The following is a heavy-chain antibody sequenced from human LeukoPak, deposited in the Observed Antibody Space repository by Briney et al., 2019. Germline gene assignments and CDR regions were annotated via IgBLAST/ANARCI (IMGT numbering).Heavy chain of an antibody. V-gene: IGHV1-8*03. CDR2: MNPNSGNT. J-gene: IGHJ4*02. CDR1: GYTFTSYD. Sequence: ASVKVSCKASGYTFTSYDINWVRQATGQGLEWMGWMNPNSGNTGYAQKFQGRVTITRNTSISTAYMELSSLRSEDMAVYYCARLILGVASAGFDYWGQGTLVTVSS. CDR3: ARLILGVASAGFDY. D-gene: IGHD6-13*01.